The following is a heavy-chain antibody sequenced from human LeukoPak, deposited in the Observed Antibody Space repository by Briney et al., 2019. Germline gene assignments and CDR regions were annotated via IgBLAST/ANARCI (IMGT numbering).Heavy chain of an antibody. J-gene: IGHJ4*02. CDR3: AREDGYSYYYFDY. CDR1: GGSFSGCY. CDR2: INHSGST. V-gene: IGHV4-34*01. D-gene: IGHD5-18*01. Sequence: SETLSLTCAVYGGSFSGCYWSWIRQPPGKGLEWIGEINHSGSTNYNPSLKSRVTISVDTSKNQFSLKLSSVTAADTAVYYCAREDGYSYYYFDYWGQGTLVTVSS.